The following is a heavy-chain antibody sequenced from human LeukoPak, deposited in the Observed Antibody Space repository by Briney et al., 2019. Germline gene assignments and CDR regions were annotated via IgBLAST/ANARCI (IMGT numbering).Heavy chain of an antibody. CDR1: GFTFSTHE. D-gene: IGHD3-10*01. Sequence: PGGSLRLSCAASGFTFSTHEMNWVRQAPGKGLEWLSYISIGGGTIYYADSVKGRFTISRDNAKNSLFLQMNSLRAEDTAVYYCARGSGFDYWGQGTLVTVSS. J-gene: IGHJ4*02. CDR2: ISIGGGTI. CDR3: ARGSGFDY. V-gene: IGHV3-48*03.